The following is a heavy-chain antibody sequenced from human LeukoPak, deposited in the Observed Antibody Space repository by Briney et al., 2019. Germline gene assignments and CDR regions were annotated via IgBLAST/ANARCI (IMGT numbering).Heavy chain of an antibody. CDR3: ALLWFGELWTKDY. CDR2: INPKRGGT. V-gene: IGHV1-2*06. J-gene: IGHJ4*02. CDR1: GYSFTDYY. Sequence: ASVKVSCKASGYSFTDYYMHWVRQAPGQGLEWMGRINPKRGGTNYAQKLQGRVTLTRDTSISTAHMELSRLTSDDTAVYYCALLWFGELWTKDYWGQGTLVTVSS. D-gene: IGHD3-10*01.